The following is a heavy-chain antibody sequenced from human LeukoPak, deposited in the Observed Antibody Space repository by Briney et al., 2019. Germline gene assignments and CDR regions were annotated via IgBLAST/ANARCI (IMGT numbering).Heavy chain of an antibody. Sequence: GGSLRLSCAASGFTFSPYWMHWVRQAPGKGLVWVSHINTDGSSTTYADSVKGRFTISRDNAKNSMCLQINSLRAEDTAVYYCARERWDLINGIYKKYGLDVWGQGTTVTVSS. CDR3: ARERWDLINGIYKKYGLDV. V-gene: IGHV3-74*01. J-gene: IGHJ6*02. CDR2: INTDGSST. CDR1: GFTFSPYW. D-gene: IGHD5-12*01.